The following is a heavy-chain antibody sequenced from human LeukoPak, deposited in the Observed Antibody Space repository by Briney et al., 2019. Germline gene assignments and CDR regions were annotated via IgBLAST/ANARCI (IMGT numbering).Heavy chain of an antibody. J-gene: IGHJ3*02. V-gene: IGHV3-23*01. CDR1: GFTFNTYA. Sequence: GGSLRLSCAASGFTFNTYAMSWVRQAPGKGLEWVSGISGSGRTTYYADSVKGRFTISRDNSKNTLFVQMNSLRAEDTAVYYCAKDRRELDVFDIWGQGTMVTVSS. CDR3: AKDRRELDVFDI. CDR2: ISGSGRTT.